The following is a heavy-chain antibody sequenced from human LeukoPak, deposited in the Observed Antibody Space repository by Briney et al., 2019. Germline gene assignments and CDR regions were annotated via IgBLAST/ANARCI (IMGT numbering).Heavy chain of an antibody. V-gene: IGHV4-61*02. D-gene: IGHD6-13*01. CDR3: ARDRSSSGYFDY. CDR2: IYTSVST. CDR1: GGSISSGSYY. J-gene: IGHJ4*02. Sequence: PSETLSLTCTVSGGSISSGSYYRSWIRQPPGKGLEWIGRIYTSVSTNYNPSLKSRVTISVDTSKNQFSLKLSSVTAADTAVYYCARDRSSSGYFDYWGQGTLVTVSS.